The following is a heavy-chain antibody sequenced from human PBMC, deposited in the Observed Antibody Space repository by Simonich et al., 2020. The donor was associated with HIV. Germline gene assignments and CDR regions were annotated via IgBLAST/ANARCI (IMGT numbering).Heavy chain of an antibody. CDR3: ARDGRKVSSTSCSDY. J-gene: IGHJ4*02. V-gene: IGHV3-21*04. D-gene: IGHD2-2*01. CDR2: ISSSSSYI. Sequence: EVQLVESGGGLVKPGGSLRLSCAASGFTFSSYSMNWVRQAPGKGLEWVSSISSSSSYIYYADSVKGRFTISRDNAKNSLYLQMNSLRAEDTAVYYCARDGRKVSSTSCSDYWGQGTLVTVSS. CDR1: GFTFSSYS.